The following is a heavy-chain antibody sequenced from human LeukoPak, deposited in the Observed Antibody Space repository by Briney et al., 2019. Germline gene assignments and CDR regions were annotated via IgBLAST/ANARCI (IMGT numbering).Heavy chain of an antibody. V-gene: IGHV3-30-3*01. CDR3: ARDHQLLYRNWFDP. Sequence: GRSLRLSCAASGFTFSSYAMHWVRQAPGKGLEWAAGISYDGSNKYYADSMKGRFTISRDNSKNTLYLQMNSLRAEDTAVYYCARDHQLLYRNWFDPWGQGILVTVSS. D-gene: IGHD2-2*02. CDR1: GFTFSSYA. J-gene: IGHJ5*02. CDR2: ISYDGSNK.